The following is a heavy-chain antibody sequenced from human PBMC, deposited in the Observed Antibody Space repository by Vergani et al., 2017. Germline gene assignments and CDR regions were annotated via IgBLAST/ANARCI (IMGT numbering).Heavy chain of an antibody. Sequence: QVQLVESGGGVVQPGRSLRLSCAASGFTFSSYGMHWVRQAPGKGLEWVAVIWYDGSKEYYADSVKGRFTISRDNSKNTLYLQMNNLRAADTAVYYCARSGYCAHGVCYMTYYYYMDVWGKGTAVTVSS. CDR3: ARSGYCAHGVCYMTYYYYMDV. V-gene: IGHV3-33*01. J-gene: IGHJ6*03. CDR2: IWYDGSKE. D-gene: IGHD2-8*01. CDR1: GFTFSSYG.